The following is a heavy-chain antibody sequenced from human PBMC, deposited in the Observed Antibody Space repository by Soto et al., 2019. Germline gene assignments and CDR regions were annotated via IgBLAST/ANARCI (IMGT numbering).Heavy chain of an antibody. CDR1: GFTFSGSA. J-gene: IGHJ4*02. V-gene: IGHV3-73*01. CDR3: TRVETSPFDY. CDR2: IRSKASTYAT. Sequence: HPGGSLRLSCAASGFTFSGSAIHWVRQASGKGLEWVGRIRSKASTYATAYAASVKGRFTIFRDDSRNTVYLQMNSLKTEDTAVYYCTRVETSPFDYWGQGTLVTVSS. D-gene: IGHD3-3*01.